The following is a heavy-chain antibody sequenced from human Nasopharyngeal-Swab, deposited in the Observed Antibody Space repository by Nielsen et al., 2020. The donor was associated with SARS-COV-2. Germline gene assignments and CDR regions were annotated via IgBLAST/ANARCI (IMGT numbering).Heavy chain of an antibody. Sequence: GESLKISCAASGFTFDDYAMHWVRQAPGKGLEWVSSISSSSSYIYYADSVKGRFTISRDNAKNSLYLQMNSLRAEDTAVYYCARDSFGAVAGTARTIDYWGQGTLVTVSS. D-gene: IGHD6-19*01. V-gene: IGHV3-21*01. CDR1: GFTFDDYA. CDR2: ISSSSSYI. J-gene: IGHJ4*02. CDR3: ARDSFGAVAGTARTIDY.